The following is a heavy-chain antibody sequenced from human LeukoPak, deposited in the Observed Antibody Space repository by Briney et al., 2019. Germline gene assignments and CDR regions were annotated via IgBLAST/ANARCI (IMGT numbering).Heavy chain of an antibody. D-gene: IGHD1-14*01. CDR3: ARDNPRSYYYYMDV. CDR1: GFTFSTYW. J-gene: IGHJ6*03. Sequence: PGGSLRLSCAASGFTFSTYWMTWVRQAPGKGLEWVANIKPDGSEKYYVDSVKGRFTISRDNAKNSVSLQMNSMRAEDTAVYYCARDNPRSYYYYMDVWGKGTTVTVSS. V-gene: IGHV3-7*01. CDR2: IKPDGSEK.